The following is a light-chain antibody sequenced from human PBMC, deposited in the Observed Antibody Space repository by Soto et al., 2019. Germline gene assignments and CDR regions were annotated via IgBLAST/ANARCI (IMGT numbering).Light chain of an antibody. Sequence: QSALTQPASVSGSPGQSITISCTGTSSDVGGYNYVSWYQQHPGKAPKVMIYEVSNRPSGVSNRFSGSKSGNTASLTISGLQAEVEADYYCNSYTSSSTRVFGGGTKLTVL. J-gene: IGLJ3*02. V-gene: IGLV2-14*01. CDR1: SSDVGGYNY. CDR2: EVS. CDR3: NSYTSSSTRV.